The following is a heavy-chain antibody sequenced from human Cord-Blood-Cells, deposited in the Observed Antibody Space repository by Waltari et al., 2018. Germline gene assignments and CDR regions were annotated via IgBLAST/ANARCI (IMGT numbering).Heavy chain of an antibody. Sequence: QVQLVQSGAEVKKPGASVKVSCKASGYTFTSYAMHWVRQAPGQRLEWMGWINAGNGNTKYSQKFQGRGTITRDTSASTAYMELSSLRSEDTAVYYCARDQIAAAGRYYNYYGMDVWGQGTTVTVSS. D-gene: IGHD6-13*01. CDR2: INAGNGNT. CDR3: ARDQIAAAGRYYNYYGMDV. V-gene: IGHV1-3*01. J-gene: IGHJ6*02. CDR1: GYTFTSYA.